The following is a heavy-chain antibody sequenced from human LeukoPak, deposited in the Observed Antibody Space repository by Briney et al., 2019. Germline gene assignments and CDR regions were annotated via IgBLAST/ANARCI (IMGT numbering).Heavy chain of an antibody. V-gene: IGHV3-11*01. J-gene: IGHJ6*03. CDR2: ISSSGSTI. Sequence: PGGSLRLSCAASGFTFSDYYMSWIRQAPGKGLEWVSYISSSGSTIYCADSVKGRFTISRDNAKNSLYLQMNSLRAEDTAVYYCARVDCSGGSCYFYYYYYMDVWGKGTTVTVSS. CDR1: GFTFSDYY. D-gene: IGHD2-15*01. CDR3: ARVDCSGGSCYFYYYYYMDV.